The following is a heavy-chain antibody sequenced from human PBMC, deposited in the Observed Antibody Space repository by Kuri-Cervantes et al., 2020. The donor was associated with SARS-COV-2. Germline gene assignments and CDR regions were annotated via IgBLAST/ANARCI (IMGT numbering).Heavy chain of an antibody. Sequence: GESLKISCAASGFTFSSYAMHWVRQAPGKGLEYVSAISSNGGSTYYANSVKGRFTISRDNSKNTLYLQINSLRTEDTGIFYCASARVGVLDLWGQGALVTVSS. D-gene: IGHD2-21*01. CDR3: ASARVGVLDL. J-gene: IGHJ5*02. CDR1: GFTFSSYA. CDR2: ISSNGGST. V-gene: IGHV3-64*01.